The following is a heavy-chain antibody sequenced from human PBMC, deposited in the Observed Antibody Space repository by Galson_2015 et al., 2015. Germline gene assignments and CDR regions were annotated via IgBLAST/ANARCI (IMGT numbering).Heavy chain of an antibody. Sequence: SLRLSCAASGFIFSSYGMHWLRQAPGKGLEWVAVIWYDESNKYYADSVKGRFTISRDNSKNALYLQMNSLRAEDTAVYYCARESVSKVDYWGQGTLVTVSS. CDR3: ARESVSKVDY. D-gene: IGHD5/OR15-5a*01. CDR1: GFIFSSYG. CDR2: IWYDESNK. V-gene: IGHV3-33*01. J-gene: IGHJ4*02.